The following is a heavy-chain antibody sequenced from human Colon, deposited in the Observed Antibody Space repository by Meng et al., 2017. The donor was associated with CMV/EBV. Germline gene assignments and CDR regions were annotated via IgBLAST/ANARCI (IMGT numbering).Heavy chain of an antibody. Sequence: GESLKISCAASEITFSYYDVYWVRQAPGKGLEWVAFIPYEGDDSVKGRFTISRDNSKNTLYLQMNSLRAEDTAVYYCARLPGSGKDYWGQGTLVTVSS. J-gene: IGHJ4*02. D-gene: IGHD3-10*01. CDR2: IPYEGD. CDR3: ARLPGSGKDY. V-gene: IGHV3-33*05. CDR1: EITFSYYD.